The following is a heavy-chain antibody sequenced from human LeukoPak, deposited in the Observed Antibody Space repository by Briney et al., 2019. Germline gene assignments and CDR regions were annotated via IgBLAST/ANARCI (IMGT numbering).Heavy chain of an antibody. Sequence: ASVKVSCKVSGYTLTELSMHWVRQAPGKGLEWMGGLDPEDGETIYAQKFQGRVTMTEDTSTDTAYMELSSLRSEDTAVYYCATGEFLFVGATKYGWFDPWGQGTLVTVSS. CDR2: LDPEDGET. V-gene: IGHV1-24*01. J-gene: IGHJ5*02. CDR3: ATGEFLFVGATKYGWFDP. CDR1: GYTLTELS. D-gene: IGHD1-26*01.